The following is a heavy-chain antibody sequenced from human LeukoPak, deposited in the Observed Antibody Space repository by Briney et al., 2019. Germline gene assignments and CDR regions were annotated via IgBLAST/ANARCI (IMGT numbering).Heavy chain of an antibody. CDR2: IKQDGSET. CDR3: ARDAMSRTADY. V-gene: IGHV3-7*01. CDR1: GFTFSRYW. Sequence: PGGSLRLFCAASGFTFSRYWMSWVRQAPGKGLEWVGNIKQDGSETYFVDSVKGRFTISRDNAKNSLYLQMNSLRAEDTAVYYCARDAMSRTADYWGQGTLVTVSS. J-gene: IGHJ4*02. D-gene: IGHD2-2*01.